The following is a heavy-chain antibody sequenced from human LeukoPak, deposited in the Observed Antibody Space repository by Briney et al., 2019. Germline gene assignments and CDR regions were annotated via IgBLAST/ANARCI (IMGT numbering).Heavy chain of an antibody. D-gene: IGHD3-9*01. CDR2: MNPNSGNT. V-gene: IGHV1-8*01. Sequence: GASVKVSCKASGYTFTSYDINWVRQATGQGLEWMGWMNPNSGNTGYAQKFQGRVTMTRNTSISTAYMELSSLRSEDTAVYYCARESRDYDILTGYYRAVDYWGQGTLVTVSS. CDR1: GYTFTSYD. J-gene: IGHJ4*02. CDR3: ARESRDYDILTGYYRAVDY.